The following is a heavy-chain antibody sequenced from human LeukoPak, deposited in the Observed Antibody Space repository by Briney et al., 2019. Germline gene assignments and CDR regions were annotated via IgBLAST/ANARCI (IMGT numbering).Heavy chain of an antibody. CDR3: AKGKITMIV. CDR1: EFTYG. CDR2: ISSSGSNT. V-gene: IGHV3-23*01. J-gene: IGHJ4*02. Sequence: GGSLRLSCAASEFTYGMNWVRQAPGEGLECVSAISSSGSNTYYADSVKGRFTISRDNSKNTLYLQMNSLRAEDTAVYYCAKGKITMIVWGQGTLVTVSS. D-gene: IGHD3-22*01.